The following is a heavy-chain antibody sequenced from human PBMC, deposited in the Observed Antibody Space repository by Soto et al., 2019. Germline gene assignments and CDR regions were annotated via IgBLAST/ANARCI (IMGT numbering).Heavy chain of an antibody. V-gene: IGHV4-61*08. CDR1: GDSVSSGACY. D-gene: IGHD1-26*01. CDR2: VYYSGST. J-gene: IGHJ5*02. Sequence: PSETLSLTCSVSGDSVSSGACYWSWIRQPPGKGLEWIGYVYYSGSTSYNPSLETGVTISVNTSKNQFSLKLTSVTPADTAIYYCARVKRSTRRLDPWGQGTPVTVSS. CDR3: ARVKRSTRRLDP.